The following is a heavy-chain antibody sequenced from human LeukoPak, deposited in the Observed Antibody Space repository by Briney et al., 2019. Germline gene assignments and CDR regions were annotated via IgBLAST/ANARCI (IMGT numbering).Heavy chain of an antibody. D-gene: IGHD6-13*01. CDR1: GFTFSSYA. J-gene: IGHJ4*02. CDR2: ISYDGSNK. Sequence: GGSLRLSCAASGFTFSSYAMHWVRQAPGKGLEWVAVISYDGSNKYYADSVKGRFTISRDNSKNTLYLQMNSLRAEDTAVYYCASTGYSSSWYGRDYWGQGTLVTVSS. V-gene: IGHV3-30-3*01. CDR3: ASTGYSSSWYGRDY.